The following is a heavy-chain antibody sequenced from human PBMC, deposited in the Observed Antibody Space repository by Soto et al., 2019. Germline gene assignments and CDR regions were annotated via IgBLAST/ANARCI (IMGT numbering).Heavy chain of an antibody. CDR2: TRHDGSNT. D-gene: IGHD3-10*01. J-gene: IGHJ4*02. V-gene: IGHV3-33*01. CDR3: XXXXXXXXXXFGYFDY. Sequence: QVQLVESGGGVVQPGRSLRLSCAASGFTFSGYGMNWVRQAPGKGLEWVAVTRHDGSNTYYADSVRGRFTISRDNSNXXFXXXXXXXXXXXXXXXXXXXXXXXXXXXFGYFDYWGQGTLVTVSS. CDR1: GFTFSGYG.